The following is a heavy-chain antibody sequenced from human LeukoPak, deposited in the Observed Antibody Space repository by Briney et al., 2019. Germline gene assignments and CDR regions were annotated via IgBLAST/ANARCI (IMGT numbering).Heavy chain of an antibody. CDR3: ARGGLDWYFDL. D-gene: IGHD3/OR15-3a*01. CDR2: ISISSNYI. J-gene: IGHJ2*01. Sequence: PGGSLRLSCAASGFTFSRYSMNWVRQAPGKGLEWVSSISISSNYIYYPDSLKGRFTISRDNAKNSLYLQMNSLRSDDTAVYYCARGGLDWYFDLWGRGTLVTVSS. V-gene: IGHV3-21*04. CDR1: GFTFSRYS.